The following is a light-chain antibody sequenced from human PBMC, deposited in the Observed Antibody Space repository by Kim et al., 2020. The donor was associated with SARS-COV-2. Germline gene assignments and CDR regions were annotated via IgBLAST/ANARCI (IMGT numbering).Light chain of an antibody. CDR2: AAS. Sequence: ASVGDRDPTTCGASQDITNSLAWEQQKPGKVPQVVIYAASTLHSGVPSRFSGSGSGTEFTLTISGLQTEDVATYYCLKYNSAPWTFGPGTKVDIK. CDR3: LKYNSAPWT. J-gene: IGKJ1*01. CDR1: QDITNS. V-gene: IGKV1-27*01.